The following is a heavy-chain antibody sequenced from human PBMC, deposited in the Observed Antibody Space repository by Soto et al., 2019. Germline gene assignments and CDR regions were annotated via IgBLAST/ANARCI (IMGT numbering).Heavy chain of an antibody. J-gene: IGHJ4*02. V-gene: IGHV3-23*01. Sequence: GGSLRLSCAASGFTFSSYAMSWVRQAPGKGLEWVSAISGSGGSTYYADSVKGRFTISRDNSKNTLYLQMNSLRAEDTAVYYCAKANDSSGYFWDYYFDYWGQGTLVTVSS. D-gene: IGHD3-22*01. CDR2: ISGSGGST. CDR1: GFTFSSYA. CDR3: AKANDSSGYFWDYYFDY.